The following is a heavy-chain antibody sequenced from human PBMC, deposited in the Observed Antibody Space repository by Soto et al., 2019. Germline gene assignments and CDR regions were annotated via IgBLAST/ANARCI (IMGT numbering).Heavy chain of an antibody. CDR2: IYDSESA. V-gene: IGHV4-31*03. Sequence: PSETLSLTCNVSGESISSGGYYWSWIRHHPGKGLEWIGYIYDSESAYYNPSLKSRVTISMDTSKNHFAMRLSSVTGADTAVYYCARASSSSSAADYWGQGTQVTVSS. CDR1: GESISSGGYY. CDR3: ARASSSSSAADY. J-gene: IGHJ4*02. D-gene: IGHD6-6*01.